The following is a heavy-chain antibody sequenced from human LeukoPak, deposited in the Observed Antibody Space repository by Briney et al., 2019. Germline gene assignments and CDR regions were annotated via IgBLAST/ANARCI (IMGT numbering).Heavy chain of an antibody. CDR3: ARVRSSGWSLIFQH. V-gene: IGHV4-59*01. J-gene: IGHJ1*01. D-gene: IGHD6-19*01. Sequence: SETLSLTCTVSGGSISSYYWSWIRQPPGKGLEWIGYIYYSGSTNYNPSLKSRVTISVDTSKNQFSLKLSSVTPADTAVYYCARVRSSGWSLIFQHWGQGTLVTVSS. CDR1: GGSISSYY. CDR2: IYYSGST.